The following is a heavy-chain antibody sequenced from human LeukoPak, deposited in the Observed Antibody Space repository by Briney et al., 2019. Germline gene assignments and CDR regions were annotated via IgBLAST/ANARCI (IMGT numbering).Heavy chain of an antibody. J-gene: IGHJ2*01. CDR1: GYTFTSYG. V-gene: IGHV1-18*01. Sequence: ASVKVSCKASGYTFTSYGISWVRQAPGQGLEWMGWISAYNGNTNYAQKLQGRVTMTTDTSTSTAYMELRSLRSDDTAVYYCARDRAVAGLSGYWYFDLWGRGTLVTVSS. CDR3: ARDRAVAGLSGYWYFDL. D-gene: IGHD6-19*01. CDR2: ISAYNGNT.